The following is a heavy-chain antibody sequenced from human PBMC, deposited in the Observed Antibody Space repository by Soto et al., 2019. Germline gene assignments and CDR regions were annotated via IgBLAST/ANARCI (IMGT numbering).Heavy chain of an antibody. Sequence: SETLSVMCTVADVSSSSYYPGWFRNPPGKGLEWIGYIYYSGTTNYNPSLKSRVPISVDTSKTQFSLKLSSVTAADTAVYYCARQRERRWFDPWGQGTLLTVSS. D-gene: IGHD1-1*01. J-gene: IGHJ5*02. CDR1: DVSSSSYY. CDR2: IYYSGTT. CDR3: ARQRERRWFDP. V-gene: IGHV4-59*08.